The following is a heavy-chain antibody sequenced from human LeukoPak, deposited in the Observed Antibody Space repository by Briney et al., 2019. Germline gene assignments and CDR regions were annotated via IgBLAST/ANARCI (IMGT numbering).Heavy chain of an antibody. CDR1: GFTFSNYG. Sequence: PGGSLRLSCAASGFTFSNYGMNWVRQAPGKGLEWVSSIDSSGSKIYYADSVKGRFTISRDNAKNSLYLQMNSLRDEDTAVYYCARVRSSSCFPVDYWGQGTLVTVSS. V-gene: IGHV3-21*01. CDR2: IDSSGSKI. J-gene: IGHJ4*02. CDR3: ARVRSSSCFPVDY. D-gene: IGHD2-2*01.